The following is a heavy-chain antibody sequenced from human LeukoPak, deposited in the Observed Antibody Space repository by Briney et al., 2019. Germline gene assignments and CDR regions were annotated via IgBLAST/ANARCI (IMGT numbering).Heavy chain of an antibody. CDR3: ARDRRESAAGTGGGDY. Sequence: SVKVSCKASGGTFSSYTISWVRQAPGQGLEWMGRIIPILGIANYAQKFQGRVTITADKSTSTAYMELSSLRSEDTAVYYCARDRRESAAGTGGGDYSGQGTLVTVSS. J-gene: IGHJ4*02. CDR1: GGTFSSYT. V-gene: IGHV1-69*04. CDR2: IIPILGIA. D-gene: IGHD6-13*01.